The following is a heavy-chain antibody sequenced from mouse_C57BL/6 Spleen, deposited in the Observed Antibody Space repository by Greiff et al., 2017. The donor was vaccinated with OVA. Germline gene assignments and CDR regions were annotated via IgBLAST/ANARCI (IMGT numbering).Heavy chain of an antibody. CDR1: GYAFSSSW. CDR2: IYPGDGDT. J-gene: IGHJ4*01. D-gene: IGHD1-1*01. V-gene: IGHV1-82*01. Sequence: VQLLQSGPELVKPGASVKLSCTASGYAFSSSWMNWVNQRPGKGLEWIGRIYPGDGDTNYNGKFKGRATLTADKSSSTAYMQRSRLTSEDSAVYFCARGYGSSSGYAMDYWGQGTSVTVSS. CDR3: ARGYGSSSGYAMDY.